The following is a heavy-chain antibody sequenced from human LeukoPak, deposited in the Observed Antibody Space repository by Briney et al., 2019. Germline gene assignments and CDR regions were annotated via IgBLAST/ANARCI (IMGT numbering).Heavy chain of an antibody. CDR3: ARDHVVRGVIGY. D-gene: IGHD3-10*01. CDR2: IYHSGST. Sequence: NPSETLSLTCTVSGGSISSGGYYWGWIRQPPGKGLEWIGSIYHSGSTYYNPSLKSRVTLSIDTAKNQFSLKLSSVTAADTAVYYCARDHVVRGVIGYWGQGTLVTVSS. CDR1: GGSISSGGYY. J-gene: IGHJ4*02. V-gene: IGHV4-39*07.